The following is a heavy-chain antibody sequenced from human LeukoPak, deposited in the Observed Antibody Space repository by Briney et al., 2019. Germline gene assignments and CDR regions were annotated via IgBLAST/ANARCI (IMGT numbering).Heavy chain of an antibody. CDR3: ARAVAGLRHFDY. J-gene: IGHJ4*02. Sequence: GGSLRLSCAASGFTFSSYCMHWVRQAPGKGLEWVAFIRYDGSNKYYADSVKGRFTISRDNSKNTLYLQMNSLRAEDTAVYYCARAVAGLRHFDYWGQGTLVTVSS. V-gene: IGHV3-30*02. CDR1: GFTFSSYC. CDR2: IRYDGSNK. D-gene: IGHD6-19*01.